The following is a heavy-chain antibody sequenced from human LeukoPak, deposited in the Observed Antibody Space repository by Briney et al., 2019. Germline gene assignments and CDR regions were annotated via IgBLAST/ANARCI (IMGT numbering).Heavy chain of an antibody. Sequence: GGSLRLSCAASGFIFSNYAMSWVRQAPGKGLDWVSTFSGSGDSTYYADSVKGRFTVSRDNSKNTLYLQMNSPRAEDTAVYYCAKSTFSGSSALDYWGRGTLVTVSS. V-gene: IGHV3-23*01. CDR1: GFIFSNYA. D-gene: IGHD1-26*01. CDR2: FSGSGDST. J-gene: IGHJ4*02. CDR3: AKSTFSGSSALDY.